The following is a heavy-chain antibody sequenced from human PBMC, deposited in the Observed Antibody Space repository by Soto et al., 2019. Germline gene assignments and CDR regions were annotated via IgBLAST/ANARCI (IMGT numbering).Heavy chain of an antibody. CDR1: GGTFNGYT. CDR3: ARGGAWNNYHMDV. Sequence: QFQLVQSGPEVKKPGSTVKVSCKATGGTFNGYTISWVRQAPGQGLEWVGRIIPILSTTNYAQKFQGRATITADKSTSTAYMELSSLRSDDTALYFCARGGAWNNYHMDVWGKGTTVTVSS. V-gene: IGHV1-69*08. D-gene: IGHD1-1*01. J-gene: IGHJ6*03. CDR2: IIPILSTT.